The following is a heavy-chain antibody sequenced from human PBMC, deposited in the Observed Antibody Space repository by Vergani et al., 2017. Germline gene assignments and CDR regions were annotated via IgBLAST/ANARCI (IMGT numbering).Heavy chain of an antibody. D-gene: IGHD6-13*01. CDR2: ISSSSSYI. V-gene: IGHV3-21*01. Sequence: EVQLVESGGGLVKPGGSLRLSCAASGFTFSSYSMNWVRQAPGKGLEWVSSISSSSSYIYYADSVKGRFTISRDNAKNSLYLQMNSLRAEDTAVYYCASMYSSSWYVYGWYGMDVWGQGTTVTVSS. CDR3: ASMYSSSWYVYGWYGMDV. J-gene: IGHJ6*02. CDR1: GFTFSSYS.